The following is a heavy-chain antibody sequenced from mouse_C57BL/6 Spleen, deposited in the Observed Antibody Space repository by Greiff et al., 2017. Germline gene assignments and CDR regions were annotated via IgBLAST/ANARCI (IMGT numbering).Heavy chain of an antibody. CDR1: GYTFTSYW. CDR3: ARRGDPAGFAY. V-gene: IGHV1-50*01. J-gene: IGHJ3*01. Sequence: QVQLKQPGAELVKPGASVKLSCKASGYTFTSYWMQWVKQRPGQGLEWIGGIDPSDGYTNYNPKFKGKATLTVDTSSSTAYLQLSSLTSEDSAVYYCARRGDPAGFAYWGQGTLVTVSA. D-gene: IGHD2-13*01. CDR2: IDPSDGYT.